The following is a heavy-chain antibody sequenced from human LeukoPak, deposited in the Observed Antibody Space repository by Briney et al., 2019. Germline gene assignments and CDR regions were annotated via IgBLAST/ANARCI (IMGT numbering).Heavy chain of an antibody. Sequence: PSETLSLTCSVSGVSISTTSFYWGWIRQPPGKGLEWIGSIFFSGSTHYNPSPKSRVTIFVDTSKNQFSLKLNSVTASDTAVYFCATTTSFDFWGRGTLVTVSS. V-gene: IGHV4-39*01. J-gene: IGHJ4*02. CDR3: ATTTSFDF. CDR1: GVSISTTSFY. CDR2: IFFSGST. D-gene: IGHD1-26*01.